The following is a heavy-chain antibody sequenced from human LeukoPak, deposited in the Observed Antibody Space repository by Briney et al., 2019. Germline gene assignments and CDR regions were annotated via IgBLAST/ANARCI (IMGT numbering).Heavy chain of an antibody. V-gene: IGHV3-72*01. CDR2: IRNKANSYTT. Sequence: GGSLRLSCAASGFTFSDQYMDWIRQAPGKGLEWVARIRNKANSYTTEYAASVEGRFTISRGDSKNSLYLRMNSLKTEDTAVYYCARYQLPVRYFDFWGQGTLVTVSS. CDR3: ARYQLPVRYFDF. D-gene: IGHD2-2*01. CDR1: GFTFSDQY. J-gene: IGHJ4*02.